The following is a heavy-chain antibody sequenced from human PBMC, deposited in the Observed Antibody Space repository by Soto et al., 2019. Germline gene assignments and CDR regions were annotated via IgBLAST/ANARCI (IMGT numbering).Heavy chain of an antibody. Sequence: EVQLVESGGGLVQPGGSLRLFCAASGFSISDHYMDWVRQAPGKGLEWVGRSRNKPASYTTEYAAAVKGRFTISRDDSKNSLYLQMNSLKTEHAAVYFCARSQAGSTDYWGQGTLVTVSS. J-gene: IGHJ4*02. CDR1: GFSISDHY. CDR3: ARSQAGSTDY. V-gene: IGHV3-72*01. D-gene: IGHD6-13*01. CDR2: SRNKPASYTT.